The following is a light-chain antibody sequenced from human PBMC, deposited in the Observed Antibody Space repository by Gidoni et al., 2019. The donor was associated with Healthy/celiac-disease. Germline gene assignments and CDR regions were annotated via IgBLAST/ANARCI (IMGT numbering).Light chain of an antibody. CDR2: GAS. V-gene: IGKV3-20*01. Sequence: EIVLTLSPGTLSLSPVERATLSCRASQSVSSSYLAWYQQKPGQAPRLLIYGASSRSTGIPDFTLTISRLEPEDVAVYYCQQYGSSRYTFGQGTKLEIK. CDR3: QQYGSSRYT. J-gene: IGKJ2*01. CDR1: QSVSSSY.